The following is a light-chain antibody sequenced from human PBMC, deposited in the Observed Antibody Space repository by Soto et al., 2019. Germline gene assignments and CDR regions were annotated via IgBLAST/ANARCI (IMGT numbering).Light chain of an antibody. V-gene: IGLV1-40*01. CDR1: SSNIGAGYE. J-gene: IGLJ1*01. Sequence: QSVLTQPPSVSGAPGQRVTISCIGGSSNIGAGYEVHWYQQLPGTAPKLLIYGNTNRPSGVPDRFSGSKSGTSASLAIAGLQTEDEGDYYCQTYDSSLSGLYVFGTGTKLTVL. CDR2: GNT. CDR3: QTYDSSLSGLYV.